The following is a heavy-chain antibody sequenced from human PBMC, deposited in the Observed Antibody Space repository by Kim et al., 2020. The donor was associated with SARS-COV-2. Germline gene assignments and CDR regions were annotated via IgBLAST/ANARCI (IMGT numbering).Heavy chain of an antibody. J-gene: IGHJ4*02. CDR3: ARQRGDTAMAADFDY. D-gene: IGHD5-18*01. Sequence: PSLKSRVTISVDTSKNQFSLKLSSVTAADTAVYYCARQRGDTAMAADFDYWGQGTLVTVSS. V-gene: IGHV4-59*08.